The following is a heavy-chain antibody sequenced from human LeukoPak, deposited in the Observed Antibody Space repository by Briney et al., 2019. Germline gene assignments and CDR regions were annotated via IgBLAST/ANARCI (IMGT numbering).Heavy chain of an antibody. Sequence: ASVKVSCKASGYTFTSYAMNWVRQAPGQGLEWMGWINTNTGNPTYAQGFTGRFVFSLDTSVSTAYLQICSLKAEDTAAYYCASSTAVAGTHYYYGMDVWGQGTTVTVSS. D-gene: IGHD6-19*01. CDR1: GYTFTSYA. J-gene: IGHJ6*02. V-gene: IGHV7-4-1*01. CDR3: ASSTAVAGTHYYYGMDV. CDR2: INTNTGNP.